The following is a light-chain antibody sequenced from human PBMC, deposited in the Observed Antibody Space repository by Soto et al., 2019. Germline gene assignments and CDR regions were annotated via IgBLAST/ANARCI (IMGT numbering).Light chain of an antibody. CDR2: GVS. Sequence: EIVLTQSPGTLSLSPGESATLSFRASQSVSSNFLAWYQQKPGQAPRLLIYGVSSRASGIPDRFFGSGSGTDFTLTINRLEPEDVAVYYCQQYANSPITFGQGTRLEIK. J-gene: IGKJ5*01. V-gene: IGKV3-20*01. CDR3: QQYANSPIT. CDR1: QSVSSNF.